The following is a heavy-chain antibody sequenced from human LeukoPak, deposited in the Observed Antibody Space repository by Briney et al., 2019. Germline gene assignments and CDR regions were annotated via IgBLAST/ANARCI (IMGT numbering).Heavy chain of an antibody. V-gene: IGHV3-49*04. CDR2: IRSKAYGGTT. CDR1: GFTFGDYA. D-gene: IGHD3-10*01. CDR3: TRVFSYSGSGSLVYYYYMDV. Sequence: PGRSLRLSCTASGFTFGDYAMSWVRQAPGKGLEWVGFIRSKAYGGTTEYAASVKGRFTISRDDSKSIAYLQMNSLKTEDTAVYYCTRVFSYSGSGSLVYYYYMDVWGKGTTVTVSS. J-gene: IGHJ6*03.